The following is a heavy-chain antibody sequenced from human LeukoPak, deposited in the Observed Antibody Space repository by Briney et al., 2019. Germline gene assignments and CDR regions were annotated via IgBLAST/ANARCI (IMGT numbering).Heavy chain of an antibody. CDR1: GGSFSGYY. CDR3: ARAPITAAGTIDY. V-gene: IGHV4-34*01. J-gene: IGHJ4*02. CDR2: INHSGST. Sequence: SETLSLTCAVYGGSFSGYYWSWIRQPPGKGLEWIGEINHSGSTNYNPSLKSRVTISVDTSKNQFSLKLSSVTAADTAVYYCARAPITAAGTIDYWGQGTLVTVSS. D-gene: IGHD6-13*01.